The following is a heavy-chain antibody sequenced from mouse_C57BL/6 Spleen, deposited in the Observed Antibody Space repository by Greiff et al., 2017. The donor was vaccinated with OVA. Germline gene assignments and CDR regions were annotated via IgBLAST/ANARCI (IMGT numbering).Heavy chain of an antibody. J-gene: IGHJ2*01. CDR1: GYTFTDYE. CDR2: IDPETGGT. CDR3: TRSDWDRGYFDY. Sequence: VKVVESGAELVRPGASVTLSCKASGYTFTDYEMHWVKQTPVHGLEWIGAIDPETGGTAYNQKFKGKAILTADKSSSTAYMELRSLTSEDSAVYYCTRSDWDRGYFDYWGQGTTLTVSS. D-gene: IGHD4-1*01. V-gene: IGHV1-15*01.